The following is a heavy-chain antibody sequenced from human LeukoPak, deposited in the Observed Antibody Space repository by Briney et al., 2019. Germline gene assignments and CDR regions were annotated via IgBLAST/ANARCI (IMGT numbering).Heavy chain of an antibody. V-gene: IGHV4-59*01. CDR2: IYYSGST. J-gene: IGHJ6*02. CDR1: GGSISSYY. Sequence: SETLSLTCTVSGGSISSYYWSWIRQPPGKGLEWIGYIYYSGSTNYNPSLKSRVTLSVDTSKNQFSLKLSSVTAADTAVYYCARDKGGLGVWGQGTTVTVSS. CDR3: ARDKGGLGV.